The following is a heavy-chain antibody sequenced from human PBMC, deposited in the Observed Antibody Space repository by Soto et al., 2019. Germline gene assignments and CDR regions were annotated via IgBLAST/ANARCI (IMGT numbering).Heavy chain of an antibody. J-gene: IGHJ6*02. CDR3: ARDSYSGTYYLGYYGMDV. Sequence: GGSLRLSCAASGFTFSSHGMHWVRQAPGKGLEWVAVISYDGSSKYYADSVKGRFTISRDNAKNSLFLQMNSLRDEDTAVYYCARDSYSGTYYLGYYGMDVWGQGTTVTVSS. CDR1: GFTFSSHG. D-gene: IGHD1-26*01. CDR2: ISYDGSSK. V-gene: IGHV3-30*03.